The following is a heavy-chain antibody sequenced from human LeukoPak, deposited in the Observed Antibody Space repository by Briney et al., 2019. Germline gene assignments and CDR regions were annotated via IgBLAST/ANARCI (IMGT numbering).Heavy chain of an antibody. CDR2: IYNSGST. D-gene: IGHD1-14*01. Sequence: SETLSLTCTVSGASISSSAWYWGWIRQPPGKGLEWIGIIYNSGSTYYNPSLKSRVTLSVDTSKNQFPLRLSSVTAADTAVYYCARLITGGVYYMDVWGKGTTVTVSS. V-gene: IGHV4-39*06. CDR3: ARLITGGVYYMDV. CDR1: GASISSSAWY. J-gene: IGHJ6*03.